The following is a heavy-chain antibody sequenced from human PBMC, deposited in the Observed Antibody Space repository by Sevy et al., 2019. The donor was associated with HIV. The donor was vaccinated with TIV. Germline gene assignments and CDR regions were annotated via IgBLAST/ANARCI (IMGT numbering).Heavy chain of an antibody. CDR1: GFMFSDYS. CDR2: ISYDGSNK. V-gene: IGHV3-30-3*01. Sequence: GGSLRLSCAVSGFMFSDYSMHWIRQAPGKGLEWVTLISYDGSNKFYAGSVQGRFTISRDNSKNILFLQMNSVRDEDTAVYYCVRDERDGLPDYWGQGTLVTVSS. CDR3: VRDERDGLPDY. J-gene: IGHJ4*02.